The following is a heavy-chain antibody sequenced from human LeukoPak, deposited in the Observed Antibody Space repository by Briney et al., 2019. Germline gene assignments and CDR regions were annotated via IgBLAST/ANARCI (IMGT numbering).Heavy chain of an antibody. V-gene: IGHV1-8*01. J-gene: IGHJ6*03. CDR3: ARILGGSSWYLFYYYMDV. CDR1: GYTFTSYD. CDR2: MNPNSGNT. Sequence: ASVKVSCKASGYTFTSYDINWVRQATGQGLEWMGWMNPNSGNTGYAQKFQGRVTMTRNTSISTAYKELSSLRSEDTAVYYCARILGGSSWYLFYYYMDVWGKGTTVTVSS. D-gene: IGHD6-13*01.